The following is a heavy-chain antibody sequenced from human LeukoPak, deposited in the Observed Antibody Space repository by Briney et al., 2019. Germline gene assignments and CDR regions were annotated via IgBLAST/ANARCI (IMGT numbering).Heavy chain of an antibody. CDR2: IKQDESER. CDR1: GFTLSNYW. CDR3: ANYYNSGPHGDY. J-gene: IGHJ4*02. V-gene: IGHV3-7*01. D-gene: IGHD3-10*01. Sequence: GGSLRLSCVASGFTLSNYWMSWVRQAPGKGLEWVANIKQDESERHYVDSVKGRFTISRDNAKNSLYLQMNSLSAEDTAVYYCANYYNSGPHGDYWGQGILVTVSS.